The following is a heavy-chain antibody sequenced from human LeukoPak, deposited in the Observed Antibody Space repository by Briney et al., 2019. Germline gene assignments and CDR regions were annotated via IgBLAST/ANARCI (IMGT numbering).Heavy chain of an antibody. V-gene: IGHV6-1*01. CDR3: XXXXXXXXXATRGNYYYYYMDV. CDR1: GDSVSSNSAA. CDR2: TYYRSKWYN. Sequence: SQTLSLTCAISGDSVSSNSAAWNWIRQSPSRGLEWLGRTYYRSKWYNDYAVSVKSRITINPDTSKNQFSLQLNSVTPEDTAVYXXXXXXXXXXXATRGNYYYYYMDVWGKGTTVTVSS. J-gene: IGHJ6*03. D-gene: IGHD1-26*01.